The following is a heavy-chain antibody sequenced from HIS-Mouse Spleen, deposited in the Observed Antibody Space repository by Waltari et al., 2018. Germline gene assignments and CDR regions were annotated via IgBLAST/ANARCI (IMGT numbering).Heavy chain of an antibody. V-gene: IGHV4-38-2*02. D-gene: IGHD2-8*01. CDR2: IYHSGTT. Sequence: QVQLQESGPGLAKPSEPLSLTCTVPGYSISSGYYWGWTRQPPGKGLEWIGSIYHSGTTYYNPSLKSRVTISVDTSKNQFSLKLSSVTAAETAVYYCARDSWAYAIEYFQHWGQGTLVTVSS. J-gene: IGHJ1*01. CDR1: GYSISSGYY. CDR3: ARDSWAYAIEYFQH.